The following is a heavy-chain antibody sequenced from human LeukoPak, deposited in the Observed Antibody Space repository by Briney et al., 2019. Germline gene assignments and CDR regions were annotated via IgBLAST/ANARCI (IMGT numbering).Heavy chain of an antibody. CDR3: ARVPVPTDYADY. V-gene: IGHV1-18*01. D-gene: IGHD4-17*01. Sequence: ASVKVSCKASGYTFTSYGISWVRQAPGQGLEWMGWISAYNGNTNYAQKLQGRITMTTDTSTSTAYMELRSLRSDDTAVYYCARVPVPTDYADYWGQGTLVTVSS. CDR2: ISAYNGNT. J-gene: IGHJ4*02. CDR1: GYTFTSYG.